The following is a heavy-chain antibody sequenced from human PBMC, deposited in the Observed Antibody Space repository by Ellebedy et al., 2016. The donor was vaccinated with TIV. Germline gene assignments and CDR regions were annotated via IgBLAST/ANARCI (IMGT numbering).Heavy chain of an antibody. CDR1: GFTFSSYW. D-gene: IGHD1-26*01. J-gene: IGHJ4*02. Sequence: GESLKISCAASGFTFSSYWMSWVRQAPGKGLEWVANIKQDGSEKYYVDSVKGRFTISRDNAKNSLYLQMNSLRAEDTAVYYCASPMYSLVGAYDYWGQGTLVTVSS. CDR2: IKQDGSEK. CDR3: ASPMYSLVGAYDY. V-gene: IGHV3-7*01.